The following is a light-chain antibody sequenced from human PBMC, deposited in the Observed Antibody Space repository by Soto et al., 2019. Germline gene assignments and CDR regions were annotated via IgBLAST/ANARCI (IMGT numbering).Light chain of an antibody. J-gene: IGKJ3*01. CDR3: QKYSSVPV. CDR2: AAS. V-gene: IGKV1-27*01. Sequence: DIQMTQSPTSLSASVGDRVTITCRASQGIRNYVAWYQQIPGKAPKLLIYAASTLQSGVPSRFSGSGSGTDFTLPINGLQPEDVATYSCQKYSSVPVFGPGTKGEIK. CDR1: QGIRNY.